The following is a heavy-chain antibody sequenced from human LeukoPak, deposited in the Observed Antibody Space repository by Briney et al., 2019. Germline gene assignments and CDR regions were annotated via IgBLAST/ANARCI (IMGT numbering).Heavy chain of an antibody. J-gene: IGHJ3*02. CDR1: GYTFTTYG. D-gene: IGHD2-15*01. CDR2: ISAYNGNT. Sequence: ASLRVSSKASGYTFTTYGISWVRQAPGQGVEGMGWISAYNGNTNYAQKLQSRVTMTTDTSTSTAYMELRSLRSDDTAVYYCARARGFVVVVAAPESDAFDIWGQGTMVTVSS. V-gene: IGHV1-18*01. CDR3: ARARGFVVVVAAPESDAFDI.